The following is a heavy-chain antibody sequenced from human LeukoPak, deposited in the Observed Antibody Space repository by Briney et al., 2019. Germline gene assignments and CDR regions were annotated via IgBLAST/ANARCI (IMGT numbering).Heavy chain of an antibody. J-gene: IGHJ4*02. D-gene: IGHD3-22*01. CDR3: AGAVSGYYYDSSASFDY. V-gene: IGHV1-69*13. CDR2: IIPIFGTA. Sequence: ASVKVSCKASGGTFSSYAISWVRQAPGQGLEWMGGIIPIFGTANYAQKFQGRVTITADESTSTAYMELSSLRSEDTAVYYCAGAVSGYYYDSSASFDYWGQGTLVTVSS. CDR1: GGTFSSYA.